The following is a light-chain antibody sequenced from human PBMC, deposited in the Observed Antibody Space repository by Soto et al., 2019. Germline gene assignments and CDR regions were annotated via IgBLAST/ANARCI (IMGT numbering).Light chain of an antibody. CDR3: QQYGSSPPWT. V-gene: IGKV3-20*01. J-gene: IGKJ1*01. CDR2: GAS. Sequence: EIVLMQSPGTLSLSPGERATLSCRASQSVSSIYLAWYQQKPSQDPRLLIYGASSKATGIADRFSGSGSGTVFTLTFIRLEPEDFAVYYCQQYGSSPPWTFGQGTKVDIK. CDR1: QSVSSIY.